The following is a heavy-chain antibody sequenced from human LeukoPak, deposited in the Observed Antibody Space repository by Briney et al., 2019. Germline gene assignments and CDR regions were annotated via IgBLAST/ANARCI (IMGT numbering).Heavy chain of an antibody. CDR1: GYTFTSHG. D-gene: IGHD3-10*01. CDR2: ISAYNGNT. V-gene: IGHV1-18*01. J-gene: IGHJ6*02. Sequence: ASVKVSCKASGYTFTSHGTSWVRQAPGPPREGMGWISAYNGNTNYAQKFQGRVTMATDTSTSTAYMELRSLRSDDTAVYYCARSTPYYYNSGSYYSYYFGMDVWGQGTTVTVSS. CDR3: ARSTPYYYNSGSYYSYYFGMDV.